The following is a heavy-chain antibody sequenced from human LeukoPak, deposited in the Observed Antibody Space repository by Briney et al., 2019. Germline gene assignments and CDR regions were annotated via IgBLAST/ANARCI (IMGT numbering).Heavy chain of an antibody. V-gene: IGHV3-74*01. CDR3: ARGSRFGVVGRDAFDI. Sequence: GGPLRLSCAASGFTFSSTWMHWFRQAPGKGPVWVSRIHSDGSSTIYADSVKGRFTISRDNARNTLYLQMNSLRAEDTAVYYRARGSRFGVVGRDAFDIWGQGTMVTVSS. CDR1: GFTFSSTW. CDR2: IHSDGSST. J-gene: IGHJ3*02. D-gene: IGHD3-3*01.